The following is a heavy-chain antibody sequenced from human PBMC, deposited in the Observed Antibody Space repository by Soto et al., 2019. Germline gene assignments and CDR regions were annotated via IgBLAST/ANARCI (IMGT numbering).Heavy chain of an antibody. Sequence: QVRLVQSGAEVKKPGASVTVSCKASGYTFTSYGISWVRQAPRQGLEWMGWINPNSGGTNYAQKFQGRVTMTRGMSMSTAYMELSRVRSEDTAVYYCARSGVVAATLADYWGQGTLVTVSS. CDR3: ARSGVVAATLADY. V-gene: IGHV1-2*02. D-gene: IGHD2-15*01. CDR2: INPNSGGT. CDR1: GYTFTSYG. J-gene: IGHJ4*02.